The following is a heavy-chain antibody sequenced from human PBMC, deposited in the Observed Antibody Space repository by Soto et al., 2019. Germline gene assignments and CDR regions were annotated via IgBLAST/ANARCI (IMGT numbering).Heavy chain of an antibody. CDR3: FRDVGD. Sequence: QVQLVQSGAEVKKPGASVKVSCKVSGNIFTSQYMHWVRQAPGQGLEWMAMINPSGGRTSYAQMLQGRVTMTRQTSTSTVHMELSSLRSEDTAVYYCFRDVGDWGQGTLVTVSS. V-gene: IGHV1-46*03. J-gene: IGHJ4*02. D-gene: IGHD3-3*01. CDR2: INPSGGRT. CDR1: GNIFTSQY.